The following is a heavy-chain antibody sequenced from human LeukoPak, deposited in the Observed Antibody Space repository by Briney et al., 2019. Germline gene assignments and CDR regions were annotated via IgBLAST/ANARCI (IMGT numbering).Heavy chain of an antibody. CDR3: ASDKGTSYLSSFDY. D-gene: IGHD6-6*01. J-gene: IGHJ4*02. V-gene: IGHV3-30*04. CDR1: GFTFSSYV. Sequence: GGSLRLSCAASGFTFSSYVMHWGRQAPGKGRQWVAIISYDGSNEYYADSVKGRLTISRDNSKNTLYLQMNSLRAADTAVYYCASDKGTSYLSSFDYWGQGTLVTVSS. CDR2: ISYDGSNE.